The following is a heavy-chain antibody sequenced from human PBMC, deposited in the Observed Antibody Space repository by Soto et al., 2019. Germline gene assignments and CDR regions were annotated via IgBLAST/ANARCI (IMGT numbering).Heavy chain of an antibody. J-gene: IGHJ4*02. V-gene: IGHV3-23*01. D-gene: IGHD2-21*02. CDR1: GFTFSSYA. CDR3: AKDGGYGGNSDDY. Sequence: EVQLLESGGGLVQPGGSLRLSCAASGFTFSSYAMSWVRQAPGKGLEWVSAISGSGGSTYYADSVKGRFTISRDNSKNTLYLQMNSLRAEDTAVYYWAKDGGYGGNSDDYWGQGTQVTVSS. CDR2: ISGSGGST.